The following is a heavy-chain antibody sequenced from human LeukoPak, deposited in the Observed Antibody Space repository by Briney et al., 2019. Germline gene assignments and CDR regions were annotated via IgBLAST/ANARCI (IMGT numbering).Heavy chain of an antibody. D-gene: IGHD6-13*01. CDR3: ARLSASGTDY. CDR1: GVSISTYY. J-gene: IGHJ4*02. V-gene: IGHV4-59*01. Sequence: SETLSLTCTVSGVSISTYYWSWIRQPPGKGLQFIGYVHYTGSTNYNPSLKSRVTISVDTSKNQFSLRLSSVTAADTAVYYCARLSASGTDYWGPGTLVTVSS. CDR2: VHYTGST.